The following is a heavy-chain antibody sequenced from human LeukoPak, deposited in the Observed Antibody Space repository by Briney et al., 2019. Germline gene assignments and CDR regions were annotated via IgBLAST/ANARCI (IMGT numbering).Heavy chain of an antibody. V-gene: IGHV3-11*06. CDR3: ARDDGFSCYSY. J-gene: IGHJ4*02. Sequence: GGSLRLSCAASGFTFSDYYMSWIRQAPGKGLEWVSYISSSSSYTNYADSVKGRFIISRDNAKNSLYLQMNSLTVEDTAIYYCARDDGFSCYSYWGQGTLVTVSS. CDR1: GFTFSDYY. CDR2: ISSSSSYT. D-gene: IGHD3/OR15-3a*01.